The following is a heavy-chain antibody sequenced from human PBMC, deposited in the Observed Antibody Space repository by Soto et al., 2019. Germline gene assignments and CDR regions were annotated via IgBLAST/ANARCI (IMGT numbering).Heavy chain of an antibody. V-gene: IGHV3-48*01. D-gene: IGHD3-16*02. Sequence: GGSLRLSCAASGFTFSSYSMNWVRQAPGKGLEWVSYISSSSSTIYYADSVKGRFTISRDNAKNSLYLQMNSLGAEDTAVYYCAREVVDYIWGSYRSIWFDPWGQGTLVTVSS. CDR1: GFTFSSYS. CDR3: AREVVDYIWGSYRSIWFDP. CDR2: ISSSSSTI. J-gene: IGHJ5*02.